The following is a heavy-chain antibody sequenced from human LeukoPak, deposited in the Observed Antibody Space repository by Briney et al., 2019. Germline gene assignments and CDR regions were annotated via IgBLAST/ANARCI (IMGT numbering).Heavy chain of an antibody. J-gene: IGHJ4*02. CDR1: GYTFTSYG. CDR2: ISAYNGNT. D-gene: IGHD2-15*01. V-gene: IGHV1-18*01. Sequence: GASVKVSCKASGYTFTSYGFTWVRQAPGQGLEWMGWISAYNGNTSYAQKLQGRVTMTKDTSTSTAYMEVSSLRSEDTAVYYCAGGRPRGYCSGGSCYHNFDYWGQGTLVTVSS. CDR3: AGGRPRGYCSGGSCYHNFDY.